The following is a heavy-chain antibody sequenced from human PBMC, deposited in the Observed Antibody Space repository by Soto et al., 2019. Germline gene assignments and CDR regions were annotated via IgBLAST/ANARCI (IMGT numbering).Heavy chain of an antibody. CDR2: IYHSGST. V-gene: IGHV4-30-2*01. Sequence: SXTLSLTCAVSGDSISSGGNSWSWIRQPPGKGLEWIGYIYHSGSTYYNPSLKSRVTISVDRSKNQFSLMFSSVTAADTAVDYCARVPDYWGQGTLVTVSS. CDR1: GDSISSGGNS. J-gene: IGHJ4*02. CDR3: ARVPDY.